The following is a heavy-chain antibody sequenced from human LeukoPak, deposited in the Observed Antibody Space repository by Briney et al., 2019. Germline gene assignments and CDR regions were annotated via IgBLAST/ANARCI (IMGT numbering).Heavy chain of an antibody. D-gene: IGHD5-18*01. J-gene: IGHJ4*02. CDR1: GFTFSSYG. CDR3: XXXXXXXXXXXGYSYGPGDY. V-gene: IGHV3-33*01. Sequence: GGSLRLSCAASGFTFSSYGMHWVRQAPGKGLEWVAVIWYDGSNKYYADSVKGRFTISRDNSKNTLYLQMNSLRAEDTAVYYCXXXXXXXXXXXGYSYGPGDYWGQGTLVTVSS. CDR2: IWYDGSNK.